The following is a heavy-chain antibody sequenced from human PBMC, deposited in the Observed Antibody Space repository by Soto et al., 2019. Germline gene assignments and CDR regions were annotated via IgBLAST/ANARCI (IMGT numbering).Heavy chain of an antibody. V-gene: IGHV3-33*01. J-gene: IGHJ4*02. Sequence: QVQLVESGGGVVQPGRSLRLSCAASGFTFSSYGMHWVRQAPGKGLEWVAVIWYDGSNKYYADSVKGRFTISRDNSKNTLYLQMNRLRAEDTAVYYCARDKEYYDSSSAGDYWGQGTLVTVSS. CDR1: GFTFSSYG. CDR2: IWYDGSNK. D-gene: IGHD6-6*01. CDR3: ARDKEYYDSSSAGDY.